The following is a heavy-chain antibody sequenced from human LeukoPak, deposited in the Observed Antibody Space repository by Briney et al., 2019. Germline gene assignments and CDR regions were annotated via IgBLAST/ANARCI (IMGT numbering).Heavy chain of an antibody. CDR2: ISGSGGST. J-gene: IGHJ3*02. Sequence: GGSLRLSCAASGFTFSSYAMSWVRQAPGKGLEWVSAISGSGGSTYYADSVKGRFTISRDNSKNTLYLQMNSLRAEDTAVYYRAKDISSYDSHDGSFDIWGQGTMVTVSS. CDR3: AKDISSYDSHDGSFDI. D-gene: IGHD3-22*01. CDR1: GFTFSSYA. V-gene: IGHV3-23*01.